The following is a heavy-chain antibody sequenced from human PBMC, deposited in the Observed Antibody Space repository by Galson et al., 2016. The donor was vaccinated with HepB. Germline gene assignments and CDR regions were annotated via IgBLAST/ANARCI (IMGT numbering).Heavy chain of an antibody. Sequence: CAISGDSVSSPSAGWSWVRQSPSRGLEWLGRTFYRSKWYYDYAISVRSRITINQDTSKNQFSLQLISVTPEDTAVYYCARGGLVRGAHGGSFDSWGQGTLVTVSS. CDR3: ARGGLVRGAHGGSFDS. D-gene: IGHD3-10*01. J-gene: IGHJ4*01. V-gene: IGHV6-1*01. CDR1: GDSVSSPSAG. CDR2: TFYRSKWYY.